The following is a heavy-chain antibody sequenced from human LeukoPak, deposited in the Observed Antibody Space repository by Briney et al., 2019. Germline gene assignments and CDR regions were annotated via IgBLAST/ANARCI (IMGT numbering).Heavy chain of an antibody. Sequence: SETLSLTCTVSGGPFRRGDYYWSWIRQPPGKGLEWIGYIYHSGSTHYNPSLKSRVTISLDTSKNQFSLKLTSVTAADTAVYYCARETNSYGPLGYWGQGTLVSVSS. CDR2: IYHSGST. CDR3: ARETNSYGPLGY. J-gene: IGHJ4*02. V-gene: IGHV4-30-4*01. CDR1: GGPFRRGDYY. D-gene: IGHD3-10*01.